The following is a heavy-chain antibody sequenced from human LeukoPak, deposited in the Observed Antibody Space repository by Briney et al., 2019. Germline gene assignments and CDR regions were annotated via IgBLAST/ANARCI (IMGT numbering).Heavy chain of an antibody. Sequence: SETLSLTCTVSGGSISTGGYYWSWIRQPPGKGLEWIGHMYHSGSTYYNPSLKSRVTLSVDTSKNQFSLKLSSVTAADTAVYYCARGPPPDFDYWGRGTLVTVSS. V-gene: IGHV4-30-2*01. CDR2: MYHSGST. CDR1: GGSISTGGYY. CDR3: ARGPPPDFDY. J-gene: IGHJ4*02.